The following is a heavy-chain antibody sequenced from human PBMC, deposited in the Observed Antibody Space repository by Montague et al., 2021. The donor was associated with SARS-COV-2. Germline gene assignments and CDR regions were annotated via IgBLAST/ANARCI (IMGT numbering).Heavy chain of an antibody. CDR3: AGGARQGYGFRLGSFDS. D-gene: IGHD3-10*01. CDR2: INHSGST. V-gene: IGHV4-34*01. Sequence: SETLSLTCAVYGGSFSGYYWNWIRQPPGKGLEWIGEINHSGSTNYNPSLKSRVTMSVDTSKNQFSLKLSSVIAADTAVDYCAGGARQGYGFRLGSFDSWGQGTLVTVSS. CDR1: GGSFSGYY. J-gene: IGHJ4*02.